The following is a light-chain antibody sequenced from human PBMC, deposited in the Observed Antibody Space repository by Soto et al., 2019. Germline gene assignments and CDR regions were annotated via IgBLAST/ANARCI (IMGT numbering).Light chain of an antibody. CDR3: SSYTSSSPLYV. Sequence: ALTQPASVSGSPGQSITISCTGTSSDVGGYNYVSWYQQHPGKAPKLMIYDVSNRPSGVSNRVSGSKSGNTASLTISGLQAEDEADYYCSSYTSSSPLYVFGTGTKVTVL. J-gene: IGLJ1*01. CDR1: SSDVGGYNY. V-gene: IGLV2-14*01. CDR2: DVS.